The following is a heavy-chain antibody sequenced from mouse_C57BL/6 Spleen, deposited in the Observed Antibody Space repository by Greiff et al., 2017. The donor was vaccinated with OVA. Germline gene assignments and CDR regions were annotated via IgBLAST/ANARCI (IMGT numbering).Heavy chain of an antibody. CDR2: ISYDGSN. CDR1: GYSITSGYY. Sequence: EVQRVESGPGLVKPSQSLSLTCSVTGYSITSGYYWNWIRQFPGNKLEWMGYISYDGSNNYNPSLKNRISITRDTSKNQFFLKLNSVTTEDTATYYCARTGIYYGNSYWYFDVWGTGTTVTVSS. J-gene: IGHJ1*03. D-gene: IGHD2-1*01. CDR3: ARTGIYYGNSYWYFDV. V-gene: IGHV3-6*01.